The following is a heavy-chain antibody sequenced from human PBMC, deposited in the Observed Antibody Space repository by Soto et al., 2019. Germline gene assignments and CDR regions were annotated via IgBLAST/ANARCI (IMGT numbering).Heavy chain of an antibody. CDR2: IYHSGST. D-gene: IGHD4-4*01. J-gene: IGHJ4*02. CDR3: ARGMTTVTTIDY. V-gene: IGHV4-30-2*01. CDR1: GGSISSGGYS. Sequence: QRQLQESGSGLVKPSQTLSLTCAVSGGSISSGGYSWSWIRQPPGKGLEWIGYIYHSGSTYYNPSLKSRVTILVDRSKNQFSLKLSSVTAADTAVYYCARGMTTVTTIDYWGQGTLVTVSS.